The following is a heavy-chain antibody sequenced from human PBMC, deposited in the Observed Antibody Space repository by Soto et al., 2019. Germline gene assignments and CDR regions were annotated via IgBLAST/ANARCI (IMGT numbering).Heavy chain of an antibody. CDR3: ATLAVAGTLVAFDI. CDR1: GFTFSSYG. D-gene: IGHD6-19*01. J-gene: IGHJ3*02. V-gene: IGHV3-30*03. Sequence: GGSLRLSCAASGFTFSSYGMHWVRQAPGKGLEWVAVISYDGSNKYYADSVKGRFTISRDNSKNTLYLQMNSLRAEDTAVYYCATLAVAGTLVAFDIWGQGTMVTVS. CDR2: ISYDGSNK.